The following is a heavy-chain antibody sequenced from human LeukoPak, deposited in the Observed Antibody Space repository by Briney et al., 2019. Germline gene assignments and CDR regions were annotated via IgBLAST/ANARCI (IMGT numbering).Heavy chain of an antibody. CDR1: GYTFTSYA. J-gene: IGHJ6*02. CDR3: ALGYCSGGSCYGFDYYYYGMDV. Sequence: ASVKVSRKASGYTFTSYAMHWVRQAPGQRLEWMGWINAGNGNTKYSQKFQGRVTITRDTSASTAYMELSSLRSEDTAVYYCALGYCSGGSCYGFDYYYYGMDVWGQGTTVTVSS. D-gene: IGHD2-15*01. CDR2: INAGNGNT. V-gene: IGHV1-3*01.